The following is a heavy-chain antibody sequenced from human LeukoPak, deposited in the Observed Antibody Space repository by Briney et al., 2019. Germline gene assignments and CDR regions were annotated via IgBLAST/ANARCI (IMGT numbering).Heavy chain of an antibody. CDR3: AREGSLDYGGNQKNY. Sequence: GASVKVSCKASGGTFSSYAISWVRQAPGQGLEWMGWISAYNGNTNYAQKLRGRVTMTTDTSTSTAYMELRSLRSDDTAVYYCAREGSLDYGGNQKNYWGQGTLVTVSS. D-gene: IGHD4-23*01. CDR2: ISAYNGNT. V-gene: IGHV1-18*01. CDR1: GGTFSSYA. J-gene: IGHJ4*02.